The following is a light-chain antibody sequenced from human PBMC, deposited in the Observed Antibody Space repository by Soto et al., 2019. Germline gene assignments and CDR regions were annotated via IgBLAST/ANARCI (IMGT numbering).Light chain of an antibody. V-gene: IGKV1-12*01. CDR1: QGISSW. Sequence: DIQMTQSPSSVSASVGDRVTITCRASQGISSWLAWYQQKPGKAPKLLIYAASSLQSGIPSRLGGSGSAKDLSLTISSLQPEDFATYYCQQGNSFPHTCGGGTKVEIK. J-gene: IGKJ4*01. CDR2: AAS. CDR3: QQGNSFPHT.